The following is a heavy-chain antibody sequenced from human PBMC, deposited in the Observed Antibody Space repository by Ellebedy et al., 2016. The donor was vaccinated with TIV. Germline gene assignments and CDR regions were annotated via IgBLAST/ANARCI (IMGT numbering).Heavy chain of an antibody. CDR2: IDPGDSYI. J-gene: IGHJ3*02. CDR1: GYSFASQW. D-gene: IGHD2/OR15-2a*01. CDR3: ARLVLRTTSTRGDVFDI. V-gene: IGHV5-10-1*01. Sequence: GESLKISCQGSGYSFASQWISWVCQVPGKDLEWMGRIDPGDSYINYSPPFQGHVTFSTDKSISTAYLQWGSLKASDTAMYYCARLVLRTTSTRGDVFDIWGQGTMVTVSS.